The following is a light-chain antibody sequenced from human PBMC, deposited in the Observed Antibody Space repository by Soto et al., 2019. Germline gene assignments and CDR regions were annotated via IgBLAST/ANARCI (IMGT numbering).Light chain of an antibody. J-gene: IGKJ1*01. V-gene: IGKV1-39*01. CDR3: QQSDTTPWT. Sequence: DIQMTQSPSTLSASVGDRVTITCRAGRSISRWLAWYQQKPGKAPKLLIYEASSLQSGVPSRFSGSGSGTDFTLTVSSLQPDDFATYYCQQSDTTPWTFGQGTKVDI. CDR1: RSISRW. CDR2: EAS.